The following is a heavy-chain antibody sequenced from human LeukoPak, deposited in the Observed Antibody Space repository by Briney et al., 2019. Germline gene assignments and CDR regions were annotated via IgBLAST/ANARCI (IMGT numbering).Heavy chain of an antibody. J-gene: IGHJ4*02. D-gene: IGHD6-6*01. CDR3: VKGSRRTGSYDY. CDR1: GFTFRSYA. Sequence: PGGSLRLSCAGSGFTFRSYAMSWVRQAPGKGLATIGGSDDSTYYADSVKGRFTISRDNSKNTLYLQMNRLRAEDTAVYYCVKGSRRTGSYDYWGQRTLVTVSS. CDR2: IGGSDDST. V-gene: IGHV3-23*01.